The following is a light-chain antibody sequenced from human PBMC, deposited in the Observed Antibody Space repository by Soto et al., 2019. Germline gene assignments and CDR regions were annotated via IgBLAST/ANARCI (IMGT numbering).Light chain of an antibody. Sequence: QSVLTQPPSVSGAPGQRVTISCTGNNSNLGAGYDVHWYQQLPGAAPKLVIFGNRNRPSGVPERFSGSKSGTSASLAITGLXAEDEAYYYCQAYDYSLTAFVFGGGTKVTVL. CDR1: NSNLGAGYD. CDR2: GNR. V-gene: IGLV1-40*01. CDR3: QAYDYSLTAFV. J-gene: IGLJ3*02.